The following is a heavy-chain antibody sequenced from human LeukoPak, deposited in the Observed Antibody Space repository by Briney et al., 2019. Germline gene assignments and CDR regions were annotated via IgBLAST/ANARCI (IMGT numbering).Heavy chain of an antibody. D-gene: IGHD6-19*01. V-gene: IGHV4-34*01. CDR2: IYHSGST. CDR3: ARSIAVAGRKTFDI. J-gene: IGHJ3*02. CDR1: GGSFSGYY. Sequence: SETLSLTCAVYGGSFSGYYWSWIRQPPGKGLEWIGEIYHSGSTNYNPSLKSRVTISVDKSKNQFSLKLSSVTAADTAVYYCARSIAVAGRKTFDIWGQGTMVTVSS.